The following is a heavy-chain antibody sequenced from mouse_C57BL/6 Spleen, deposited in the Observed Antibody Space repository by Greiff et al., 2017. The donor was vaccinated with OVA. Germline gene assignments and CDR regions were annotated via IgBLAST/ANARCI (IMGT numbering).Heavy chain of an antibody. D-gene: IGHD2-4*01. CDR3: ARVGYDSDLYFDY. J-gene: IGHJ2*01. CDR2: IYPGDGDT. Sequence: QVQLQQSGPELVKPGASVKISCKASGYAFSSPWMNWVKQRPGKGLEWIGRIYPGDGDTNYNGKFKGKATLTADKSSSTAYMQLSSLTSEDSAVYFCARVGYDSDLYFDYWGQGTTLTVSS. V-gene: IGHV1-82*01. CDR1: GYAFSSPW.